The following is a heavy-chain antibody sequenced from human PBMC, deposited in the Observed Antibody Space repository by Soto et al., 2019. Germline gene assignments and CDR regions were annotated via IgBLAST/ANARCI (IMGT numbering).Heavy chain of an antibody. CDR1: GFTFTSSA. Sequence: HMQLVQSGPEVKKPGTSVKVSCKASGFTFTSSAVQWVRQARGQRLEWIGWIVVGSGNTNYAQKFQERVTITRDMSTSTAYMELSSLRSEDTAVYYCAAAGGIAVAGLAFDIWGQGTMVTVSS. CDR2: IVVGSGNT. CDR3: AAAGGIAVAGLAFDI. D-gene: IGHD6-19*01. J-gene: IGHJ3*02. V-gene: IGHV1-58*01.